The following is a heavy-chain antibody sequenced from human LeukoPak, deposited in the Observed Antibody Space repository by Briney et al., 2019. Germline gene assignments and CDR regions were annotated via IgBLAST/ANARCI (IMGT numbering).Heavy chain of an antibody. CDR2: INHSGST. CDR3: ARRGYSYAFALAQYFDH. D-gene: IGHD5-18*01. V-gene: IGHV4-34*01. J-gene: IGHJ4*02. CDR1: GGSFSGYY. Sequence: SETLSLTCAVYGGSFSGYYWSWIRQPPGKGLEWIGEINHSGSTNYDPSLKSRVTISVDTSKNQFSLKLSSVTAADTAVYYCARRGYSYAFALAQYFDHWGQGTLVTVSS.